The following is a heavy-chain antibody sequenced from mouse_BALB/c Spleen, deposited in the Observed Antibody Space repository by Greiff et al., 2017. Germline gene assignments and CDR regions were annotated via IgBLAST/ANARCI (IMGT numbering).Heavy chain of an antibody. CDR3: ARSLLLRGFAY. V-gene: IGHV3-2*02. Sequence: EVMLVESGPGLVKPSQSLSLTCTVTGYSITSDYAWNWIRQFPGNKLEWMGYISYSGSTSYNPSLKSRISITRDTSKNQFFLQLNSVTTEDTATYYCARSLLLRGFAYWGQGTLVTVSA. J-gene: IGHJ3*01. CDR1: GYSITSDYA. D-gene: IGHD1-1*01. CDR2: ISYSGST.